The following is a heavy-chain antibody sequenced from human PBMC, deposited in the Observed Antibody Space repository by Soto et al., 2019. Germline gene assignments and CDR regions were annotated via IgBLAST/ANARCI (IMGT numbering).Heavy chain of an antibody. D-gene: IGHD6-6*01. CDR1: GFTFSSYS. CDR3: ARVGSIAARADFDY. CDR2: ISSSSSTI. Sequence: GGSLRLSCAASGFTFSSYSMNWVRQAPGKGLEWVSYISSSSSTIYYADSVKGRFTISRDNAKNSLYLQMNSLRAKDTAVYYCARVGSIAARADFDYWGQGTLVTVSS. V-gene: IGHV3-48*01. J-gene: IGHJ4*02.